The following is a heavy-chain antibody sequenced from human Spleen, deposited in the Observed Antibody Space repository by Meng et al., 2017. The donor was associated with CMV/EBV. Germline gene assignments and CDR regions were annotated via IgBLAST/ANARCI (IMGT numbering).Heavy chain of an antibody. Sequence: LSCAASKVTVSNCDRTWERQGQGKELMWITLIYGGSDKYYADNVRSRFTISRDNSKNSLYLQMNSLRLEDTAVYYRASREGWSGLDYWGQGTLVTVSS. D-gene: IGHD2-15*01. J-gene: IGHJ4*02. V-gene: IGHV3-66*02. CDR3: ASREGWSGLDY. CDR2: IYGGSDK. CDR1: KVTVSNCD.